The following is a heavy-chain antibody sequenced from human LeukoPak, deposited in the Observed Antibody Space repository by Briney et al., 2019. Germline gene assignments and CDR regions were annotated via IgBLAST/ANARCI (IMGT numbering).Heavy chain of an antibody. CDR3: ARGTVWRLGSYGLDV. D-gene: IGHD3-16*01. CDR1: GFTVSSKY. V-gene: IGHV3-53*01. J-gene: IGHJ6*02. CDR2: IYSGGST. Sequence: GGSLRLSCVASGFTVSSKYMSWVRQAPGRGLEWVSVIYSGGSTYYGESVKGRFTISRDNSKNTVYLQMNALRAEDSAVYYCARGTVWRLGSYGLDVWGQGTTVTVSS.